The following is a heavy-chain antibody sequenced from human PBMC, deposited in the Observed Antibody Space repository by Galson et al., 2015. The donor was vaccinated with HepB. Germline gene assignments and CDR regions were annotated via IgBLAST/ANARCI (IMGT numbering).Heavy chain of an antibody. Sequence: SLRLSCAASGFTLNDYYMGWIRQAPGKGLEWVSSIRSRSAYTNYPDSVKGRFTISRDNAKNSLYLQMNSLRAEDTAVYYCVRGGRISMIVVADDAFDIWGQGTMVTVSS. CDR3: VRGGRISMIVVADDAFDI. D-gene: IGHD3-22*01. CDR2: IRSRSAYT. V-gene: IGHV3-11*05. CDR1: GFTLNDYY. J-gene: IGHJ3*02.